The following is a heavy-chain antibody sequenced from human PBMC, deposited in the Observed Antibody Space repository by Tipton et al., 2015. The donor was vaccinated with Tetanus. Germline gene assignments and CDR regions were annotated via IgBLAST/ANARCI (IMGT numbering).Heavy chain of an antibody. CDR2: ISGSGGST. J-gene: IGHJ6*02. CDR3: AKIPCGGDCYRYGMDV. V-gene: IGHV3-23*01. Sequence: SLRLSCAASGFTFDDHAMHWVRQAPGKGLEWVSGISGSGGSTNYADSVKGRFTISRDNSKNTLYVQMNSLRAADTAVYYCAKIPCGGDCYRYGMDVWGQGTTVTVSS. D-gene: IGHD2-21*02. CDR1: GFTFDDHA.